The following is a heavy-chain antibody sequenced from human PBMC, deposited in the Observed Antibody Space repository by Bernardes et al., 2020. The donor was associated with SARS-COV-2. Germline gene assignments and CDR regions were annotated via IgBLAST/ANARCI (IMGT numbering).Heavy chain of an antibody. D-gene: IGHD3-10*01. V-gene: IGHV3-74*01. CDR3: AREVYYYGSGTNFDS. J-gene: IGHJ4*02. CDR1: GFTFSNYW. CDR2: IYPDGSTT. Sequence: GGSLRLSCAASGFTFSNYWMHWVRQAPGKGLVWVSRIYPDGSTTTYADSVEGRFTISRDNAKNTLYLQMNSLRAEDTAVYYCAREVYYYGSGTNFDSWGQGTLVTVSS.